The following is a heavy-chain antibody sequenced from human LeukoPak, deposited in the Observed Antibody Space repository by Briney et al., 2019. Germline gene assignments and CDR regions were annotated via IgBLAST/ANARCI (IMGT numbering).Heavy chain of an antibody. Sequence: GGSLRLSCAASGFTFSSYSMNWVRQAPGKGLEWVSSISSSSRHIYYADSVKGRFTIFRDDTKNSLFLQMDSLRVEDTAMYYCVRDFSTVTTAYLHHWGQGTLLTVSS. CDR3: VRDFSTVTTAYLHH. J-gene: IGHJ1*01. D-gene: IGHD4-17*01. CDR1: GFTFSSYS. CDR2: ISSSSRHI. V-gene: IGHV3-21*04.